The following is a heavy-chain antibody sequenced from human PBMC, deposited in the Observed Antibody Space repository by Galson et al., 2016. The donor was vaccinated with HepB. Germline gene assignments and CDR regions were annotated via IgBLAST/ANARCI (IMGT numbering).Heavy chain of an antibody. CDR2: VSQDGSEN. CDR3: VRDPYGGNGA. V-gene: IGHV3-7*01. CDR1: GFTFSRSW. D-gene: IGHD4-23*01. J-gene: IGHJ4*02. Sequence: SLRLSCAASGFTFSRSWMTWVRQAPGKGLEWVAIVSQDGSENNYMDSVKGRFTISRDNAKNSLYLQLNSLRVEDTAVYYCVRDPYGGNGAGGQGTLVTVSS.